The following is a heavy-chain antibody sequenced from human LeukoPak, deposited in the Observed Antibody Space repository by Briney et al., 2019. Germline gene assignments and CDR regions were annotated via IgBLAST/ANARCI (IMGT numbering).Heavy chain of an antibody. D-gene: IGHD1-1*01. CDR1: GFTFDDYG. Sequence: GGSLRLSCAASGFTFDDYGMSWVRQPPGKGLEWVANIKQDGSEKNYVGSVKGRFTISRDNAKNSLYLQMNSLRVEDTAVYYCAREERESGGWDVWGQGTTVTVSS. CDR2: IKQDGSEK. J-gene: IGHJ6*02. CDR3: AREERESGGWDV. V-gene: IGHV3-7*04.